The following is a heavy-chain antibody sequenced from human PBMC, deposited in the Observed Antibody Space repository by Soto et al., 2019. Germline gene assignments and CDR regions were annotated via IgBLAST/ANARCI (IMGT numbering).Heavy chain of an antibody. CDR1: GYTFTGYY. CDR3: ARVFVEGGYYYGMDV. J-gene: IGHJ6*02. CDR2: INPNSGGT. D-gene: IGHD3-16*01. V-gene: IGHV1-2*02. Sequence: GASVQVSCKASGYTFTGYYMHWVRQAPGQGLEWMGWINPNSGGTNYAQKFQGRVTMTRDTSISTAYMELSRLRSDDTAVYYCARVFVEGGYYYGMDVWGQGTTVTVSS.